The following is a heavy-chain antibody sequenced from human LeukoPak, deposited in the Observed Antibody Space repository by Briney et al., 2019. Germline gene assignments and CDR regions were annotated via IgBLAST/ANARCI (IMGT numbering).Heavy chain of an antibody. D-gene: IGHD3-22*01. J-gene: IGHJ3*02. CDR3: ARDSYYYDSSGYVAFDI. CDR2: IYYSGST. Sequence: SETLSLTCTVSGGSISSYYWSWIRRPPGKGLEWIGYIYYSGSTNYNPSLKSRVTISVDPSKNQFSLKLSSVTAADTAVYYCARDSYYYDSSGYVAFDIWGQGTMVTVSS. V-gene: IGHV4-59*01. CDR1: GGSISSYY.